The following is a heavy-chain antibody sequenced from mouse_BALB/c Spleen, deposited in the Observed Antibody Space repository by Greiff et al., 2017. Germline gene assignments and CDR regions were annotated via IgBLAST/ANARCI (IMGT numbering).Heavy chain of an antibody. CDR2: ISSGGST. CDR1: GFTFSSYA. V-gene: IGHV5-6-5*01. D-gene: IGHD4-1*01. J-gene: IGHJ3*01. CDR3: ARGGAGTWFAD. Sequence: EVMLVESGGGLVKPGGSLKLSCAASGFTFSSYAMSWVRQTPEKRLEWVASISSGGSTYYPDSVKGRFTISRDNARNILYLQMSSLRSEDTAMYYCARGGAGTWFADWGQGTLVTVSA.